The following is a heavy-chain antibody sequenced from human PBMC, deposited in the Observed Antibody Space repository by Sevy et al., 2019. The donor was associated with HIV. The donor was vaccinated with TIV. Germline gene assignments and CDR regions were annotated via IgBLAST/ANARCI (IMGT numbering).Heavy chain of an antibody. V-gene: IGHV3-49*03. J-gene: IGHJ6*03. CDR2: IRSKAYGGTT. Sequence: GGSLRLSCTASGFTFGDYAMSWFRQAPGKGLEWVGFIRSKAYGGTTENAASVKGRFTISRDDSKSIAYLQMNSLKTEDTAVYYCTRDSKRDIVAMTPIIYYYYYYMDVWGKGTTVTVSS. CDR1: GFTFGDYA. D-gene: IGHD5-12*01. CDR3: TRDSKRDIVAMTPIIYYYYYYMDV.